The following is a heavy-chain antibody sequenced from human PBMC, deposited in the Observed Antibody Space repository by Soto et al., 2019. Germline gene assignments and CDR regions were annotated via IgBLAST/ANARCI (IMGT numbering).Heavy chain of an antibody. CDR3: ARDGARFLDPLGHGWYYMDV. CDR1: GFTFSSYA. CDR2: ISSNGGST. J-gene: IGHJ6*03. D-gene: IGHD3-3*01. V-gene: IGHV3-64*01. Sequence: EVQLVESGGGLVQPGGSLRLSCAASGFTFSSYAMHWVRQAPGKGLEYVSAISSNGGSTYYANSVKGRFTISRDNSKNTLYLQMGSLRAEDMAVYYCARDGARFLDPLGHGWYYMDVWGKGTTVTVSS.